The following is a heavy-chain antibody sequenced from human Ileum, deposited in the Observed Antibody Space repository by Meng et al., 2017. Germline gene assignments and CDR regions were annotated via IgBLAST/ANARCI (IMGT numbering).Heavy chain of an antibody. D-gene: IGHD5-18*01. J-gene: IGHJ4*02. CDR3: ARDSLATYGYSDDY. Sequence: GQLVELRGGLVQPGGSLRLSCAASGFTFSSYAMSWVRQASGKGLEWVSAISGSGGSTYYADSVKGRFTISRDNSKNTLYLQMNSLRAEDTAVYFCARDSLATYGYSDDYWGQGTLVTVSS. CDR2: ISGSGGST. V-gene: IGHV3-23*04. CDR1: GFTFSSYA.